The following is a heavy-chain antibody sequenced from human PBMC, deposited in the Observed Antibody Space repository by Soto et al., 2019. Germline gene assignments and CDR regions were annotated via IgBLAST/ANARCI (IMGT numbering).Heavy chain of an antibody. CDR1: GFTVSSNY. CDR2: IYSGGST. J-gene: IGHJ6*03. CDR3: ARVRTAAMTPYYYYYYMDV. V-gene: IGHV3-66*01. D-gene: IGHD2-2*01. Sequence: GGSLRLSCAASGFTVSSNYMSWVRQAPGKGLEWVSVIYSGGSTYYADSVKGRFTISRDNSKNTLYLQMNSLRAEDTAVYYCARVRTAAMTPYYYYYYMDVWGKGTTVTVSS.